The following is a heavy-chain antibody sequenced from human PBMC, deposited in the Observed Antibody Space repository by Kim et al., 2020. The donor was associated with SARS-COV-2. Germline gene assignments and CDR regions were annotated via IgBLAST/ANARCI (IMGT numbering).Heavy chain of an antibody. V-gene: IGHV3-48*02. CDR3: ARDRKRELLRWSFDY. CDR2: ISSSSSTI. Sequence: GGSLRLSCAVSGFTFSSYSMNWVRQAPGKGLEWVSYISSSSSTIYYADSVKGRFTISRDNAKNSLYLQMNSLRDEDTAVCYCARDRKRELLRWSFDYWGQGTLVTVSS. J-gene: IGHJ4*02. CDR1: GFTFSSYS. D-gene: IGHD1-26*01.